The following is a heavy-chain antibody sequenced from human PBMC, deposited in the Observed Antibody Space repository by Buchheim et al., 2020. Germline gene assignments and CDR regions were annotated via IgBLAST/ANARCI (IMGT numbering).Heavy chain of an antibody. J-gene: IGHJ6*02. CDR2: ISGSGGST. V-gene: IGHV3-23*04. CDR3: AKGGNGRVAVAADYYYYGMDV. Sequence: EVQLVESGGGLVQPGGSLRLSCAASGFTFSSYAMSWVRQAPGKGLEWVSAISGSGGSTYYADSVKGRFTISRDNSKHTLYLQMNSLRAEDTAVYYCAKGGNGRVAVAADYYYYGMDVWGQGTT. D-gene: IGHD6-19*01. CDR1: GFTFSSYA.